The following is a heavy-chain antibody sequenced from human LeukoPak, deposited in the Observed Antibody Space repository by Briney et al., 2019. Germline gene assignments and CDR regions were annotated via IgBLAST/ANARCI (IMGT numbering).Heavy chain of an antibody. J-gene: IGHJ4*02. D-gene: IGHD6-13*01. Sequence: GASVKVSCKASGYTFTCYYMHWVRQAPGQGLEWMGRINPNSGGTNYAQKVQGRVTITRDTAISTAYMELSRLRSDDPAVYYCARPRRGSRWYEYWGQGTLVNVSS. CDR3: ARPRRGSRWYEY. CDR2: INPNSGGT. V-gene: IGHV1-2*06. CDR1: GYTFTCYY.